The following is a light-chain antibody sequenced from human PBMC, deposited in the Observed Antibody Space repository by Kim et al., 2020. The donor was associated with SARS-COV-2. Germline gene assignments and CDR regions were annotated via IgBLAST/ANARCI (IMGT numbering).Light chain of an antibody. V-gene: IGLV3-1*01. J-gene: IGLJ2*01. CDR1: KLGEKY. CDR3: QTWDNVTVV. Sequence: YELTQPPSVSVSPGQTASITCSGDKLGEKYACWYQQKPGQSPVLVIYQDTKRPSGIPERFSGSNSGNTATLTISGTQAMDEADYYCQTWDNVTVVFGGGTQLTVL. CDR2: QDT.